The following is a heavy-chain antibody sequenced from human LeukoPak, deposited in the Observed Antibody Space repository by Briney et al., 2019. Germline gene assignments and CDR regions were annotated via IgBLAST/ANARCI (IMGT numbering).Heavy chain of an antibody. CDR3: ARVSRPYYYMDV. Sequence: GGSLRLSCAASGFTFSNYEMNWVRQAPGKGLEWVSYISSSGSTIDYADSVKGRFTISRDNAKNSLYLQMNSLRAEDTAVYYRARVSRPYYYMDVWGKGTTVTVSS. V-gene: IGHV3-48*03. J-gene: IGHJ6*03. D-gene: IGHD6-6*01. CDR2: ISSSGSTI. CDR1: GFTFSNYE.